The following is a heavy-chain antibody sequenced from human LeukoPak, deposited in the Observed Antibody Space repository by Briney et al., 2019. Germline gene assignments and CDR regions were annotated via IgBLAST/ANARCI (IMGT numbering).Heavy chain of an antibody. D-gene: IGHD4-11*01. CDR3: AKSSKDPYYYYMDV. V-gene: IGHV3-9*03. J-gene: IGHJ6*03. Sequence: SLRLSCAASGFTFDDYAMHWVRQAPGKGLEWVSGISWNSGSIGYADSVKGRFTISRDNAKNSLYLQMNSLRAEDMALYYCAKSSKDPYYYYMDVWGKGTTVTVSS. CDR2: ISWNSGSI. CDR1: GFTFDDYA.